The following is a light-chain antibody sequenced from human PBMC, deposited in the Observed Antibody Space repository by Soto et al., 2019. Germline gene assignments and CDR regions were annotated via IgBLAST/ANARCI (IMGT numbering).Light chain of an antibody. CDR2: GAS. V-gene: IGKV3-20*01. Sequence: EVVLTKSPGTLYLSPRERATLSCRAAQSVGTRLAWYQHETGQAPRLLIYGASRRATGIPDRFTGSGSGTDFTLTISRLEPEDFAVYYSQQYVSSPWAFGQGTKADI. J-gene: IGKJ1*01. CDR1: QSVGTR. CDR3: QQYVSSPWA.